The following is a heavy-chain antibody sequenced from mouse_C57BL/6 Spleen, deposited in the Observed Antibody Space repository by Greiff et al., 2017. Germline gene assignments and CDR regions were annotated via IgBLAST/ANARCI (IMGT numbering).Heavy chain of an antibody. J-gene: IGHJ2*01. CDR2: IDPSDSYT. Sequence: VQLQQPGAELVKPGASVKLSCKASGYTFTSYWMQWVKQRPGQGLEWIGEIDPSDSYTNYNQKFKGKATLTVDTSSSTAYMQLSSLTSEDSAVYYCAVAGTYFDYWGQGTTLTVSS. D-gene: IGHD4-1*01. CDR3: AVAGTYFDY. V-gene: IGHV1-50*01. CDR1: GYTFTSYW.